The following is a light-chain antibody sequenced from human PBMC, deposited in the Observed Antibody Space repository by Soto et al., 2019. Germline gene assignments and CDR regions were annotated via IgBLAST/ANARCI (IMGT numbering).Light chain of an antibody. CDR3: QSYDSSLSGSRV. CDR1: SSNIGAGYD. V-gene: IGLV1-40*01. Sequence: QAVVTQPPSVSGAPGPRVTISCTGSSSNIGAGYDGHWYQQLPGTAPKLLIYGNSNRPSGVPDRFSGSKSGTSAPLAITGLQAEDEADYYFQSYDSSLSGSRVFGGGTKLTVL. CDR2: GNS. J-gene: IGLJ2*01.